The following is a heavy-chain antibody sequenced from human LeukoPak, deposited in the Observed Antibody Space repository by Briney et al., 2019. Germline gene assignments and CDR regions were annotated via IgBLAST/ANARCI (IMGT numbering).Heavy chain of an antibody. Sequence: PGGSLRLSCAASGFTFSDYYMSWIRQAPGKGLEWVSHISNSGYTTYYADSVKGRFTISRDNAKNSLYLQMNSLRAEDTAVYYCARDRNVDTSMELCRLDHWGQGTLVTVSS. CDR3: ARDRNVDTSMELCRLDH. V-gene: IGHV3-11*01. CDR1: GFTFSDYY. CDR2: ISNSGYTT. J-gene: IGHJ4*02. D-gene: IGHD5-18*01.